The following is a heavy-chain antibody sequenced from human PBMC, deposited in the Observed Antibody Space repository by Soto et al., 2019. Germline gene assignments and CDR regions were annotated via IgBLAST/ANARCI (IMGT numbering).Heavy chain of an antibody. V-gene: IGHV3-30-3*01. CDR3: ARGRELRFLEWLFYSGGMDV. CDR2: ISYDGSNE. J-gene: IGHJ6*02. Sequence: PGGSLRLSCAASGFTFSSYAMHWVRQAPGKGLEWVAVISYDGSNEYYADSVKGRFTISRDNSKNTLYLQMNSLRAEDTAVYYCARGRELRFLEWLFYSGGMDVWGQGTTVTVSS. CDR1: GFTFSSYA. D-gene: IGHD3-3*01.